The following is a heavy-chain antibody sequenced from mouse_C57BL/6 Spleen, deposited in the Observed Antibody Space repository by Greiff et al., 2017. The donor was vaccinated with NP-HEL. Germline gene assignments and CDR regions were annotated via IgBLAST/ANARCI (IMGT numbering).Heavy chain of an antibody. J-gene: IGHJ4*01. CDR3: TRDNYGSSDEDYAMDY. V-gene: IGHV5-4*01. CDR2: ISDGGSYT. CDR1: GFTFSSYA. Sequence: EVKLVESGGGLVKPGGSLKLSCAASGFTFSSYAMSWVRQTPEKRLEWVATISDGGSYTYYPDNVKGRFTISRDNAKNKLYLQMSHLKYEDTAMYYCTRDNYGSSDEDYAMDYCGQGTSVTVSS. D-gene: IGHD1-1*01.